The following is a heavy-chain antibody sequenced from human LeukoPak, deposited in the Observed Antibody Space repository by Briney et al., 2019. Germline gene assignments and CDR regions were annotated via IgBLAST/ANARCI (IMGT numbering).Heavy chain of an antibody. D-gene: IGHD2-8*01. Sequence: GGSLRLSCAASGFILNDYGMHWVRQAPGKGLEWVADIWFDKNQHFADSVKGLFAISRDNSKNTVYLQINSLRAEATAVYYCARDRHCVNGVCHSPPGMDVWGQGTTVTVSS. CDR3: ARDRHCVNGVCHSPPGMDV. CDR1: GFILNDYG. CDR2: IWFDKNQ. J-gene: IGHJ6*02. V-gene: IGHV3-33*01.